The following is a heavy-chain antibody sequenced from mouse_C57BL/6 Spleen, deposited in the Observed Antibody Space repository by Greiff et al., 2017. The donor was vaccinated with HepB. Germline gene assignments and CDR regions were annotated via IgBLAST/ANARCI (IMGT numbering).Heavy chain of an antibody. Sequence: EVKLVESGGGLVKPGGSLKLSCAASGFTFSSYAMSWVRQTPEKRLEWVATISDGGSYTYYPDNVKGRFTISRDNAKNNLYLQMSHLKSEDTAMYYCARGRELSGAFDYWGEGTTLTVSS. D-gene: IGHD4-1*01. CDR2: ISDGGSYT. J-gene: IGHJ2*01. CDR3: ARGRELSGAFDY. CDR1: GFTFSSYA. V-gene: IGHV5-4*03.